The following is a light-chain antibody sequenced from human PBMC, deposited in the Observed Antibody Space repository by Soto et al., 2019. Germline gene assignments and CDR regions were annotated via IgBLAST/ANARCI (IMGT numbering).Light chain of an antibody. CDR1: SSDVGSYNL. Sequence: QSALTQPASVSGSPGQSITISCTGTSSDVGSYNLVSWYQQHPGKAPKLMIYEGSTRPSGVSNRFSGSKSGNTASLTISGLQAEAEADYYCCSYARSSTFWVFGGGTKLTVL. V-gene: IGLV2-23*03. CDR3: CSYARSSTFWV. J-gene: IGLJ3*02. CDR2: EGS.